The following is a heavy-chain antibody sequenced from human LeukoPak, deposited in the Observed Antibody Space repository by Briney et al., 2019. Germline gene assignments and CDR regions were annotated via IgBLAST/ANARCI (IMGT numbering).Heavy chain of an antibody. J-gene: IGHJ4*02. Sequence: RGESLKISCKGSGYSFTSYWISWVRQMPGKGLEWMGRIDPSDSYTNYSPSFQGHVTISADKSISTAYLQWSSLKASDTAMYYCATYYYDSSGYYYDTDYWGQGTLVTVSS. V-gene: IGHV5-10-1*01. CDR3: ATYYYDSSGYYYDTDY. CDR2: IDPSDSYT. D-gene: IGHD3-22*01. CDR1: GYSFTSYW.